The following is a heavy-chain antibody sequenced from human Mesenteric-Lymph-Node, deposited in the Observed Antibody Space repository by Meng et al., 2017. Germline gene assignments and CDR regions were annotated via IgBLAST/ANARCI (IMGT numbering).Heavy chain of an antibody. J-gene: IGHJ4*02. CDR3: ARVGDGYNPIDY. CDR2: IKFDGSEK. Sequence: GESLKISCAASGFTVSSNYMSWVRQAPGKGLEWVANIKFDGSEKYYVDSVKGRFTISRDNAKNSLYLQMNSLRAEDTAVYYCARVGDGYNPIDYWGQGTLVTVSS. CDR1: GFTVSSNY. D-gene: IGHD5-24*01. V-gene: IGHV3-7*01.